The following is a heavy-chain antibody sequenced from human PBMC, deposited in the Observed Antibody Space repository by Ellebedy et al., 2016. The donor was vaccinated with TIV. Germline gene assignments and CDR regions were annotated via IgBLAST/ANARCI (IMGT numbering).Heavy chain of an antibody. D-gene: IGHD2-2*01. CDR3: ANAYCSSAKCYAYFYNGMDV. CDR1: GFTFGSYG. V-gene: IGHV3-30*18. CDR2: ISSDGNNK. J-gene: IGHJ6*02. Sequence: GESLKISXAASGFTFGSYGMHWVRQAPGKGLEWVAVISSDGNNKNYADSVKGRFTISRDNSTNTLYLQMNSLRPEDTAVYYCANAYCSSAKCYAYFYNGMDVWGQGTTVTVSS.